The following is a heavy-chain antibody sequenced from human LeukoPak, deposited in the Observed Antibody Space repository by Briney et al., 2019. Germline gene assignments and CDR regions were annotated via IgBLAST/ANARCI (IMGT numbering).Heavy chain of an antibody. CDR1: GFTFSDYY. V-gene: IGHV3-11*01. J-gene: IGHJ4*02. D-gene: IGHD3-10*01. CDR2: ISSSGSTI. CDR3: ARRGYYGSGSYSP. Sequence: GGSLRLSCAASGFTFSDYYMSRIRQAPGEGLEWVSYISSSGSTIYYADSVKGRFTISRDNDKNSLHLQMNSLRAEDTAVYYCARRGYYGSGSYSPWGQGTLVTVSS.